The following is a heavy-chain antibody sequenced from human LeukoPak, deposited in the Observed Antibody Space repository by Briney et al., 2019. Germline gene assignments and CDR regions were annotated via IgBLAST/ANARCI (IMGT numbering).Heavy chain of an antibody. J-gene: IGHJ4*02. D-gene: IGHD3-10*01. CDR3: ARVPWFGELYHPNFDY. Sequence: PGGSLRLSCAASGFTFSSYSMNWVRQAPGKGLEWVSSISSSSSYIYYADSVKGRFTISRDNAKNSLYLQMNSLRAEDTAVYYCARVPWFGELYHPNFDYWGQGTLVTVSS. V-gene: IGHV3-21*01. CDR1: GFTFSSYS. CDR2: ISSSSSYI.